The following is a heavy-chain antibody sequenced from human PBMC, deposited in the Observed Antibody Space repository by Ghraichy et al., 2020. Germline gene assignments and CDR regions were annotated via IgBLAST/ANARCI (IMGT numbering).Heavy chain of an antibody. CDR2: ISSSSSYI. J-gene: IGHJ3*02. CDR1: GFTFSSYS. D-gene: IGHD3-3*01. Sequence: GGSLRLSCAASGFTFSSYSMNWVRQAPGKGLEWVSSISSSSSYIYYADSVKGRFTISRDNAKNSLYLQMNSLRAEDTAVYYCARDLTGWSGYYGPDAFDIGAQGKMATVSS. CDR3: ARDLTGWSGYYGPDAFDI. V-gene: IGHV3-21*01.